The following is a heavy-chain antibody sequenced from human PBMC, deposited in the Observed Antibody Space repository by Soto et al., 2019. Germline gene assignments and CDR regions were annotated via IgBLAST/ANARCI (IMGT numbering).Heavy chain of an antibody. J-gene: IGHJ3*01. CDR1: GGSISSYY. CDR3: AREEIPSRGYFLDAFDL. Sequence: SETLSLTCTVSGGSISSYYWSLIRQPAGKGLEWIGRIYTSGSTNYDPSLKSRVTMSVDTSKNQFSLKLSSVTAADTAVYYCAREEIPSRGYFLDAFDLWGQGTMVTASS. CDR2: IYTSGST. V-gene: IGHV4-4*07. D-gene: IGHD3-22*01.